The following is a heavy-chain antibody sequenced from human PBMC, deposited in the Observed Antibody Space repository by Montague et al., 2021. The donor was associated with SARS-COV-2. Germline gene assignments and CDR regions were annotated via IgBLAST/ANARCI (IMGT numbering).Heavy chain of an antibody. Sequence: SRRLSCAASGFTFTSYSMSLVRQAPGAGLEWVSFISTSSDIIIYRDSVKGRFTISRDISKNTLYLQMNSLRAEDTAVYYCARDPNQYDILTGSYRGYYAFDIWGQGKMVTVSS. CDR3: ARDPNQYDILTGSYRGYYAFDI. V-gene: IGHV3-48*01. CDR2: ISTSSDII. D-gene: IGHD3-9*01. J-gene: IGHJ3*02. CDR1: GFTFTSYS.